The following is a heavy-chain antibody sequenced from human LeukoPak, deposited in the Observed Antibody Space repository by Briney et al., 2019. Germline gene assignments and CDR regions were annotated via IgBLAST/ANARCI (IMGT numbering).Heavy chain of an antibody. CDR3: ARVDIAAWFDY. V-gene: IGHV3-7*04. CDR2: IKQDGSEK. Sequence: GGSLRLSCTASGFTFSSYWMSWVRQAPGKGLEWVANIKQDGSEKYYVDSVKGRFTISRDNAKNSLYLQMNRLRAEDTAVYYCARVDIAAWFDYWGQGTLVTVSS. J-gene: IGHJ4*02. CDR1: GFTFSSYW. D-gene: IGHD6-25*01.